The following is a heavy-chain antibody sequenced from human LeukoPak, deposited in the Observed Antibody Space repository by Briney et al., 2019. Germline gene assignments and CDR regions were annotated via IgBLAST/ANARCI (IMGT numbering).Heavy chain of an antibody. CDR2: INSDGSST. D-gene: IGHD3-10*01. CDR3: ARDDYGSGSSNDC. Sequence: GGSLRLSCAASGFTFSSYWMHWVRQAPGKGLVWVSRINSDGSSTSYADSVKGRFTISRDNAKNSLYLQMNSLRADDTAFYYCARDDYGSGSSNDCWGQGTLVTVSS. V-gene: IGHV3-74*01. CDR1: GFTFSSYW. J-gene: IGHJ4*02.